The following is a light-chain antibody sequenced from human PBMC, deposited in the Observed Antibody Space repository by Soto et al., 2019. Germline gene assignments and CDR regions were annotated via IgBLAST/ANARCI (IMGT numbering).Light chain of an antibody. J-gene: IGLJ1*01. CDR2: DTT. CDR3: LLSYNGPYV. V-gene: IGLV7-46*01. CDR1: TRAVTNGHY. Sequence: QGVVTQEPSLIVSPGGTVTLTCGASTRAVTNGHYPYWFQQKPGQAPRTLIYDTTNRHSWTPARFSGSLLGGKAALTLSGAQPEDEAEYYCLLSYNGPYVFGTGTKLTV.